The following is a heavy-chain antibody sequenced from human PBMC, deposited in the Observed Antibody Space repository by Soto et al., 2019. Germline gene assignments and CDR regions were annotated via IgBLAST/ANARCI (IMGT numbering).Heavy chain of an antibody. CDR3: ARGPDGYYGMDV. CDR2: ISSSASTI. CDR1: GFAVSNNY. J-gene: IGHJ6*02. V-gene: IGHV3-11*04. Sequence: GGSLRLSCVASGFAVSNNYMNWVRQAPGKGLEWVSYISSSASTIYYADSVKGRFTISRDNAKNSLYLQMNSLRAEDTAVYYCARGPDGYYGMDVWGQGTTVTVSS.